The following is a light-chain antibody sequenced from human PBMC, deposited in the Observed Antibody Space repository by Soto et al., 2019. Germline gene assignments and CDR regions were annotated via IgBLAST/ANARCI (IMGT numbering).Light chain of an antibody. CDR2: GAS. CDR1: QSVSSN. J-gene: IGKJ4*01. CDR3: QQYNNWPIT. V-gene: IGKV3-15*01. Sequence: EIVMTQSPATLSVSPGERATLSCRASQSVSSNLAWYQQKPGQAPRLLIYGASTRATGIPARFSGSGSGTEFTLTISRLQSEDVAVYYCQQYNNWPITFGGGTKVEIK.